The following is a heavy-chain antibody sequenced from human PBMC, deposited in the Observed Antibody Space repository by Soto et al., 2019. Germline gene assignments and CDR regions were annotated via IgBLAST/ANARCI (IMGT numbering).Heavy chain of an antibody. D-gene: IGHD3-3*01. J-gene: IGHJ5*02. CDR1: GGSISTYY. CDR2: VHYSGTT. CDR3: ARGKIIGP. V-gene: IGHV4-59*01. Sequence: SETLSFTCTVSGGSISTYYWTWIRQPPGKGLEWIGYVHYSGTTNYNPSLKSRVTMSVDTSKNQFSLKLRSVTAADTAVYYCARGKIIGPWGQGTLVTVSS.